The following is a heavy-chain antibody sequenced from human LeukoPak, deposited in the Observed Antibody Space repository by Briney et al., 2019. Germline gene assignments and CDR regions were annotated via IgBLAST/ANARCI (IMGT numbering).Heavy chain of an antibody. CDR1: GYTFTSYG. D-gene: IGHD3-10*01. CDR2: ISAYNGNT. Sequence: GASVKVSCKASGYTFTSYGISWVRQAPGQGLEWMGWISAYNGNTNYAQKLQGRVTMTTDTSTSTAYMELRSLRSDDTAVYYCAREVDYGSGGYAFDIWGQGTMVTVSS. CDR3: AREVDYGSGGYAFDI. V-gene: IGHV1-18*01. J-gene: IGHJ3*02.